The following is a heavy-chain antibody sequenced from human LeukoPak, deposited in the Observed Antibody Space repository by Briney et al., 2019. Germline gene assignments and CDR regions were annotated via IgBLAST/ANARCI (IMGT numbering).Heavy chain of an antibody. CDR3: ATYGQVLLPFES. D-gene: IGHD5-18*01. J-gene: IGHJ4*02. CDR1: GFTFSTFA. V-gene: IGHV3-23*01. CDR2: IFPSGGEI. Sequence: GSLRLSCAASGFTFSTFAMIWVRQPPGKGLEWVSSIFPSGGEIHYADSVRGRFTISRDNSKSILSLQMNSLRAEDTAIYYCATYGQVLLPFESWGQGTLVTVSS.